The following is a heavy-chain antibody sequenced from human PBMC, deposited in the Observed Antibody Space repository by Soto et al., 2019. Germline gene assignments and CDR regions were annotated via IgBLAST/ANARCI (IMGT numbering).Heavy chain of an antibody. CDR3: ATRTTMVRGVMFDP. V-gene: IGHV1-24*01. Sequence: ASVKVSCKVSGYTLTELSMHWVRQAPGKGLEWMGGFDPEDGETIYAQKFQSRVTMTEDTSTDTAYMELSSLRSEDTAVYYCATRTTMVRGVMFDPWGQGTLVTVS. CDR1: GYTLTELS. J-gene: IGHJ5*02. CDR2: FDPEDGET. D-gene: IGHD3-10*01.